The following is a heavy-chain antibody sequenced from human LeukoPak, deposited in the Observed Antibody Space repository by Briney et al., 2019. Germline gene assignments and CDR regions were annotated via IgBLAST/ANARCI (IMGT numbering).Heavy chain of an antibody. Sequence: GGSLRLSCAASGFTFSSYAMSWVRRAPGKGLEWLSAISDSGGSRYYAGSLKGRFTISRDNSKSTLYLQMNSLSAEDTAVYYCAKSSPIAAAGEVSDFWGQGTLVTVSS. V-gene: IGHV3-23*01. CDR2: ISDSGGSR. D-gene: IGHD6-13*01. CDR3: AKSSPIAAAGEVSDF. CDR1: GFTFSSYA. J-gene: IGHJ4*02.